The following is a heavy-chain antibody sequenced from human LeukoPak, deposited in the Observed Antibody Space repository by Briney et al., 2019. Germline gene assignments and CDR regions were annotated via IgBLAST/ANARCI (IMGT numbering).Heavy chain of an antibody. Sequence: PGGSLRLSCAASGFTFSSYSMNWVRQAPGKGLEWVSSISSSSSYIYYADSVKGRFTISRDNAKNSLYLQMNSLRAEDTAVYYCARGGEMATIGWFDPWGQGTLVTVSS. CDR1: GFTFSSYS. CDR2: ISSSSSYI. V-gene: IGHV3-21*01. D-gene: IGHD5-24*01. CDR3: ARGGEMATIGWFDP. J-gene: IGHJ5*02.